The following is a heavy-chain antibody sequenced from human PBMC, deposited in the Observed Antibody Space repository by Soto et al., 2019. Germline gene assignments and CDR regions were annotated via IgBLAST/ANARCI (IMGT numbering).Heavy chain of an antibody. Sequence: QVQLVQSGAEVTKPGASVKVSCKVSGYTFTGNYMHWMRQAPGQGPEWMGWINPRNGDTDYAQKCQGRVTITSDTFISTAYMDLSRLTSYDTAIYFCVRGGGVDVVTPTRIVLDYWGQGTLLAVSS. J-gene: IGHJ4*02. CDR2: INPRNGDT. V-gene: IGHV1-2*02. CDR3: VRGGGVDVVTPTRIVLDY. D-gene: IGHD3-9*01. CDR1: GYTFTGNY.